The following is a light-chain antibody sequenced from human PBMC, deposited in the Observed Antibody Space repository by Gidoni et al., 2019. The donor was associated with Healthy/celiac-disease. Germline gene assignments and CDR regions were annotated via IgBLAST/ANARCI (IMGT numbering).Light chain of an antibody. CDR1: NIGSKR. CDR3: QVWDSSSDHVV. CDR2: DDS. J-gene: IGLJ2*01. Sequence: SYGLTQPPSVSVAPGKTARITCGGNNIGSKRLHWYQQKPGQAPVLVVYDDSDRPSGIPARFSGSNSGNTATLTISRVEVGDEADYYCQVWDSSSDHVVFGGGTKLTVL. V-gene: IGLV3-21*03.